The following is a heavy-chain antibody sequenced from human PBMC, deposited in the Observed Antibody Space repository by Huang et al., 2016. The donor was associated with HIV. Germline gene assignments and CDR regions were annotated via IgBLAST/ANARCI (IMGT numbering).Heavy chain of an antibody. CDR2: IRWNSGDI. V-gene: IGHV3-9*01. D-gene: IGHD6-19*01. Sequence: EVQLEEFGGRLVQPGRSLRLSCATYGFKFDDYAMHWVRQVRGGGLEGFSGIRWNSGDILYADSVRGRFAISRDNAVKSLYLQMDSLRREDTALYYCVKDRRMRGSGWTFFDNWGQGTLVDVSS. CDR3: VKDRRMRGSGWTFFDN. J-gene: IGHJ4*02. CDR1: GFKFDDYA.